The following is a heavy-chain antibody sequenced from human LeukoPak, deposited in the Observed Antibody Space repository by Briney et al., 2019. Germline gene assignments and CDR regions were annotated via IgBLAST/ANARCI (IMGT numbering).Heavy chain of an antibody. CDR1: GGSFSGYY. J-gene: IGHJ6*03. V-gene: IGHV4-34*01. CDR2: INHSGST. Sequence: SETLSLTCAVYGGSFSGYYWSWIRQPPGKGLEWIGEINHSGSTNYNPSLKSRVTISVDTSKNQFSLKLSSVTAADTAVYYCARGCVVVPAAITLYYYYYMDVWGKGTTVTVSS. CDR3: ARGCVVVPAAITLYYYYYMDV. D-gene: IGHD2-2*01.